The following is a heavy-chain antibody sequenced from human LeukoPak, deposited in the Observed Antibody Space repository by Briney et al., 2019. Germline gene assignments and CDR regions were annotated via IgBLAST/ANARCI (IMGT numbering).Heavy chain of an antibody. CDR1: GYTFTGYY. CDR3: ARGGLVIAAAANNWFDP. Sequence: ASVKVSCKASGYTFTGYYMHWVRQAPGQGGEGMGWINPNSGGTHYAQKFQGRVPMTRATSISPAYMELSRLTSDDTAVYYCARGGLVIAAAANNWFDPWGQGTLVTVSS. J-gene: IGHJ5*02. D-gene: IGHD6-13*01. CDR2: INPNSGGT. V-gene: IGHV1-2*02.